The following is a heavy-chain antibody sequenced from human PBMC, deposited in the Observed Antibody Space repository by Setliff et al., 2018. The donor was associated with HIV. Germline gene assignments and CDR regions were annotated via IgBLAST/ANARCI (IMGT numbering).Heavy chain of an antibody. Sequence: GESLKISCEASGYSFTSYWIGWVRQMPGKGLEWVGIISPGDSDIRYSPSFQGQVTISADKSISTAYLQWSSLKASDTAMYYCARPNPLIYGSGFSGFDYWGQGTLVTVSS. D-gene: IGHD3-10*01. V-gene: IGHV5-51*01. CDR1: GYSFTSYW. J-gene: IGHJ4*02. CDR3: ARPNPLIYGSGFSGFDY. CDR2: ISPGDSDI.